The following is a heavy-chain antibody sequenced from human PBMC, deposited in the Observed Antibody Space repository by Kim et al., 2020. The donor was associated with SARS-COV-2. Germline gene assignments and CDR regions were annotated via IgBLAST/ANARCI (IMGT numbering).Heavy chain of an antibody. V-gene: IGHV1-18*01. J-gene: IGHJ6*01. CDR1: GYTFTSYG. D-gene: IGHD4-4*01. Sequence: ASVKVSCKASGYTFTSYGISWVRQAPGQGLEWMGWVSAYNGKTKYAQKLQGRVTTTDTSTSTAYMELRSLRSDDTAVYYCARAVMTAVTVDYYYGVDVWG. CDR2: VSAYNGKT. CDR3: ARAVMTAVTVDYYYGVDV.